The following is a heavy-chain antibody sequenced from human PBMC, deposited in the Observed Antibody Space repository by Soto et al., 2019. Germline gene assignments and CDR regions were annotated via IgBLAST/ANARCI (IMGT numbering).Heavy chain of an antibody. J-gene: IGHJ2*01. D-gene: IGHD1-1*01. CDR1: GGSFSGYY. CDR2: ITWGGGV. Sequence: QVQLQQWGAGLLKPSETLSLTCAVYGGSFSGYYWSWVRQPPGKGLEWIGEITWGGGVNDNPSLKSPVTMSLDTSKNPFALWLNSMSDADTAVYYCARLFAGATGNWYFDLWGRGNLVTVSS. CDR3: ARLFAGATGNWYFDL. V-gene: IGHV4-34*01.